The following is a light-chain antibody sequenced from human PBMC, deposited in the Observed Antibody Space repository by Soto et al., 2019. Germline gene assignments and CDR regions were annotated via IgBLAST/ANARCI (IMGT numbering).Light chain of an antibody. Sequence: QSALTQPASVSGSPGQSITISCTGTSSDIGDYDYVSWYQQHPGKAPKLLISEVSNRPSGVSNRFSGSKSGNTASLTISGLQAEDEADYYCQSYDTSLSARVFGGGTKLTVL. CDR1: SSDIGDYDY. J-gene: IGLJ3*02. V-gene: IGLV2-14*01. CDR3: QSYDTSLSARV. CDR2: EVS.